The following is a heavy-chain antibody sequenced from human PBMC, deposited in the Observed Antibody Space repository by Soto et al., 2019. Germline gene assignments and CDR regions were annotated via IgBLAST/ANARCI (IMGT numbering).Heavy chain of an antibody. CDR2: IYYSGST. CDR3: ARSLTPVVTMDV. Sequence: SETLSLTCTVPGGSLSNYYWSWIRQPPGRELEWIGYIYYSGSTNYSPSLKSRVTISIDTSKNQFSLKLSSVTAADTAVYYCARSLTPVVTMDVWGQGTTVTV. CDR1: GGSLSNYY. V-gene: IGHV4-59*08. J-gene: IGHJ6*02. D-gene: IGHD4-17*01.